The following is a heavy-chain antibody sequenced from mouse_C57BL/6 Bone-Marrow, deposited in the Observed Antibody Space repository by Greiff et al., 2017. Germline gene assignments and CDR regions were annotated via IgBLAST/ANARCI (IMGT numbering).Heavy chain of an antibody. D-gene: IGHD2-1*01. CDR2: IYPGSGNH. CDR3: ARSYYCNYWSMDF. Sequence: QVQLQQPGAELVKPGASVKLSCKASGYTFTSYWISWVKQRPGQGLEWIGEIYPGSGNHNYNEKFKSKATLTVDKSSSTAYMELRSLTSEDSAVYYCARSYYCNYWSMDFWGKGTSVTVSS. CDR1: GYTFTSYW. J-gene: IGHJ4*01. V-gene: IGHV1-55*01.